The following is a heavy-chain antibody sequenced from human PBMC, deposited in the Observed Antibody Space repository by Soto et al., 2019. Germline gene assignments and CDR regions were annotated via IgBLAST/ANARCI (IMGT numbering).Heavy chain of an antibody. CDR3: AKDGYSGYDSPDNYYYYYYMDV. CDR1: GFTFSSYG. CDR2: ISYDGSNK. V-gene: IGHV3-30*18. J-gene: IGHJ6*03. D-gene: IGHD5-12*01. Sequence: GGSLRLSCAASGFTFSSYGMHWVRQAPGKGLEWVAVISYDGSNKYYADSVKGRFTISRDNSKNTLYLQMNSLRAEDTAVYYCAKDGYSGYDSPDNYYYYYYMDVWGKGTTVTVSS.